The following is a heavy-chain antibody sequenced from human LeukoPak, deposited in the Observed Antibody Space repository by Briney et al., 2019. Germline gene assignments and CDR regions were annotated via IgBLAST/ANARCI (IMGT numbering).Heavy chain of an antibody. CDR2: IYSGGST. V-gene: IGHV3-53*01. J-gene: IGHJ4*02. D-gene: IGHD3-16*02. Sequence: GGSLRLSCAASGFTVSSNYMSWVRQAPGKGLEWVSVIYSGGSTYYADSVKGRFTISRDNAKNSLYLQMNSLRAEDTAVYYCARDPGSYRYVFDYWGQGTLVTVSS. CDR3: ARDPGSYRYVFDY. CDR1: GFTVSSNY.